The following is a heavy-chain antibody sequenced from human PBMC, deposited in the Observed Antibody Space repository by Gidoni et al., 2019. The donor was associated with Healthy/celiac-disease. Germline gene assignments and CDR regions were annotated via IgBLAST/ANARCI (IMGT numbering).Heavy chain of an antibody. D-gene: IGHD3-22*01. Sequence: QVQLVQSGAEVKKPGASVKASCKASGYTFTSYGISCVRPAPGQGLEWMGWISAYNGNTNYAQKLQGRVTMTTDTSTSTAYMELRSLRSDDTAVYYCARDPPYYYDSSGYPLGVDYYYYGMDVWGQGTTVTVSS. CDR2: ISAYNGNT. CDR1: GYTFTSYG. J-gene: IGHJ6*02. CDR3: ARDPPYYYDSSGYPLGVDYYYYGMDV. V-gene: IGHV1-18*04.